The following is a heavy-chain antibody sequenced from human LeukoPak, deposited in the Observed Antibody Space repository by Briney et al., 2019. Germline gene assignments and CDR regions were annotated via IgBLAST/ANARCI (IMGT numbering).Heavy chain of an antibody. Sequence: GGSLRLSCAASGFTVSNNYMTWVRQAPGQGLEWVSTIYSGGGTYYADSVMGRFTISRDISKNTLYLQMNSLRAEDTAIYYCARGVSGNYSPSDYRGQGTLVTVSS. CDR2: IYSGGGT. CDR1: GFTVSNNY. J-gene: IGHJ4*02. V-gene: IGHV3-53*01. D-gene: IGHD1-26*01. CDR3: ARGVSGNYSPSDY.